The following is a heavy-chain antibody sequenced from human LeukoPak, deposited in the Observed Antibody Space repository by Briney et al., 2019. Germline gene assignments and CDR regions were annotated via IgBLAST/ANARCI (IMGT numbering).Heavy chain of an antibody. CDR2: ISSSSSTI. D-gene: IGHD2-21*01. CDR3: ARVGTEFHIDY. J-gene: IGHJ4*02. CDR1: GFTFSSYS. Sequence: PGGSLRLSCAASGFTFSSYSMNWVRQAPGKGLEWVSYISSSSSTIYYAVSVKGRFTISRDNAKNSLYLQMNSLRAEDTAVYYCARVGTEFHIDYWGQGTLVIVSS. V-gene: IGHV3-48*01.